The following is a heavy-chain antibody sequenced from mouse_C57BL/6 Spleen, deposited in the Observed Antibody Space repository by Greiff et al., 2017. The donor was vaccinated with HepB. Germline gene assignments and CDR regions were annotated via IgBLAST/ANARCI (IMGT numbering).Heavy chain of an antibody. CDR3: ARWDYGSAWFAY. V-gene: IGHV1-82*01. D-gene: IGHD2-2*01. J-gene: IGHJ3*01. Sequence: QVQLQQSGPELVKPGASVKISCKASGYAFSSSWMNWVKQRPGKGLEWIGRIYPGDGDTNYNGKFKGKATLTADKSSSTAYMQLSSLTSEDSAVYFCARWDYGSAWFAYWGQGTLVTVS. CDR1: GYAFSSSW. CDR2: IYPGDGDT.